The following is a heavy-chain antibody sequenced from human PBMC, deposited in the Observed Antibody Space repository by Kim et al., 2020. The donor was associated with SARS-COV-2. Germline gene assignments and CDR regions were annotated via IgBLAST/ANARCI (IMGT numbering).Heavy chain of an antibody. CDR3: ARVPSLYGALDY. CDR1: GGSISSGGYY. D-gene: IGHD4-17*01. Sequence: SETLSLTCTVSGGSISSGGYYWSWIRQHPGKGLEWIGYIYYSGSTYYNPSLKSPVTISVDTSKNQFSLKLSSVTAADTAVYYCARVPSLYGALDYWGQGTLVTVSS. J-gene: IGHJ4*02. CDR2: IYYSGST. V-gene: IGHV4-31*01.